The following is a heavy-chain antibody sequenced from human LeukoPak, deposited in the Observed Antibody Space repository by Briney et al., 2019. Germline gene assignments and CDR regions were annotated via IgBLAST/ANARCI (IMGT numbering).Heavy chain of an antibody. CDR3: ARDGPETGLGY. CDR2: IYYSGST. CDR1: GGSISSHY. V-gene: IGHV4-59*11. D-gene: IGHD3-9*01. Sequence: PSETLSLTCTVSGGSISSHYWSWIRQPPGKGLEWIGYIYYSGSTNYNPSLKSRVTISVDTSKNQFSLKLSSVTAADTAVYYCARDGPETGLGYWGQGTLVTVSS. J-gene: IGHJ4*02.